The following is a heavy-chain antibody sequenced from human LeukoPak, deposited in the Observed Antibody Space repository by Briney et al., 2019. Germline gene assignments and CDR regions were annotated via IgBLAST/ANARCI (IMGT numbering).Heavy chain of an antibody. CDR1: GFTFSSYA. D-gene: IGHD2-2*01. CDR3: ARGVVPAAMDY. V-gene: IGHV3-23*01. CDR2: FSGSGGST. J-gene: IGHJ4*02. Sequence: GGSLRLSCAASGFTFSSYAMSWVRQAPGKGLECISGFSGSGGSTYYADSVKGRFTISRDNSKNTLYLQMNSLRAEDTAVYYCARGVVPAAMDYWGQGTLVTVSS.